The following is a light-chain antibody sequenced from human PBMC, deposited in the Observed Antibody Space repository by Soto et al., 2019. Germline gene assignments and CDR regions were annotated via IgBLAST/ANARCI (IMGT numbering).Light chain of an antibody. V-gene: IGKV3-20*01. Sequence: EVVLTQSPGTLSLSPGERVTLTCRASQSVTGNYLAWYQKRPGQAPRLLIYGASSRATGIPDRFSGSGSGSDFTLTISRLEPEDFAVYYCQQYGISPPWTFGQGTKVEIK. CDR2: GAS. CDR3: QQYGISPPWT. CDR1: QSVTGNY. J-gene: IGKJ1*01.